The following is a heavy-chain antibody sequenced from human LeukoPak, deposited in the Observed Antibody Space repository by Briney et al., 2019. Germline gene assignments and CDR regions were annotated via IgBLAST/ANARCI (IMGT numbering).Heavy chain of an antibody. CDR3: ARVPVITMRIDNWFDP. Sequence: GASVKVSCKASGYTFTSYYMHWVRQAPGQGLEWMGIINPSGGSTSYAQKFQGRVTMTRDTSTSTVYMELSSLRSEDTAVYYCARVPVITMRIDNWFDPWGQGTPVTVSS. D-gene: IGHD3-22*01. J-gene: IGHJ5*02. V-gene: IGHV1-46*01. CDR1: GYTFTSYY. CDR2: INPSGGST.